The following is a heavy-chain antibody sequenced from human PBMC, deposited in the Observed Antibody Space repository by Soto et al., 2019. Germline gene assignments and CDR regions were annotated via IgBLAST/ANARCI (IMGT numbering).Heavy chain of an antibody. J-gene: IGHJ6*02. CDR3: ARPAPYYGMDV. V-gene: IGHV3-53*02. Sequence: EEQVVETGRDLIQPGGSLRLSCAASGFTVSTNYMSWVRQGPGKGLECVAVIHGGGSTHYADSVKGRFTISRDNSKNMLYLQMNSLRAEDTAVYYCARPAPYYGMDVWGQGTTVTVSS. CDR2: IHGGGST. CDR1: GFTVSTNY.